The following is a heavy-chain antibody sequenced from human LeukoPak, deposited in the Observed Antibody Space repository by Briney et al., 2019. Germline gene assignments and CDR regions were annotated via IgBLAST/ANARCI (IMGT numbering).Heavy chain of an antibody. CDR3: ARPRWELLLRDGMDV. V-gene: IGHV3-30*04. J-gene: IGHJ6*02. D-gene: IGHD1-26*01. CDR1: GFTFSSYA. CDR2: ISYDGSNK. Sequence: GGSLRLSCAASGFTFSSYAMHWVRQAPGKGLEWVAVISYDGSNKYYADSVKGRFTISRDNSKNTLYLQMSSLRAEDTAVYYCARPRWELLLRDGMDVWGQGTTVTVSS.